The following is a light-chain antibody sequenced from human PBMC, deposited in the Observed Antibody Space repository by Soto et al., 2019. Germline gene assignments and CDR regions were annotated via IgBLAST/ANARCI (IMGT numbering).Light chain of an antibody. CDR3: AAWDDSRNAEV. CDR1: SSNIGSNP. V-gene: IGLV1-44*01. J-gene: IGLJ2*01. CDR2: TNN. Sequence: QSVLTQPLSASGTPGQRVTISCSGSSSNIGSNPVNWYQQLPGTAPQLLIYTNNQRPSWVPDRFSGSKSGTSASLAISGLQSEDETDYYCAAWDDSRNAEVFGGGTKLTVL.